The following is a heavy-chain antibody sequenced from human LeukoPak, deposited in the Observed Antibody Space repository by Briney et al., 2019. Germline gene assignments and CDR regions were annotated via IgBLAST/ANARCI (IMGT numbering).Heavy chain of an antibody. Sequence: SETLSLTCTVSGYSISSGYYWGGIRQPPGKGLEWIGNIYHSGRTYYNPSLKSRVTISVDTSKNQFSLKLSSVTAADTAVFYCARILGAYCSGGSCPDAFDIWGQGTMVTVSS. CDR1: GYSISSGYY. D-gene: IGHD2-15*01. J-gene: IGHJ3*02. CDR2: IYHSGRT. V-gene: IGHV4-38-2*02. CDR3: ARILGAYCSGGSCPDAFDI.